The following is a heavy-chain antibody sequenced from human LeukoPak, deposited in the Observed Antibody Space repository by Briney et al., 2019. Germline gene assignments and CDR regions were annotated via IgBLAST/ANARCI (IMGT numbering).Heavy chain of an antibody. Sequence: ASVTVSCKASGYTFTNYGFKWVRQAPGQGLEWMGWICTYNGNTNYAQRLQGRVTMTTDTATSSAYMELSSLRSDDTAVYYCARQRLHRLYYDSSGYYHDAFDIWGQGTMVTVSS. V-gene: IGHV1-18*01. CDR2: ICTYNGNT. D-gene: IGHD3-22*01. CDR1: GYTFTNYG. CDR3: ARQRLHRLYYDSSGYYHDAFDI. J-gene: IGHJ3*02.